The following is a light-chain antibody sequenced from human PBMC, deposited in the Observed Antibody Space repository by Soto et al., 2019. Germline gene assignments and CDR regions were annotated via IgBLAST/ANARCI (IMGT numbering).Light chain of an antibody. Sequence: DIQMTQSPSTLSASVGDRVTISCRASQSISSWLAWYQQKPGKAPNLLIYDASSLESGVPSRFSGSGSGTDFTLTISCLQSEDFATYYCQQYYSFPRTFGQGTKVE. J-gene: IGKJ1*01. CDR1: QSISSW. V-gene: IGKV1-5*01. CDR3: QQYYSFPRT. CDR2: DAS.